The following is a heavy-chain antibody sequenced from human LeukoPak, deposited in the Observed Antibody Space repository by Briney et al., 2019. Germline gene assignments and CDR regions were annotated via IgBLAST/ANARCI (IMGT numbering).Heavy chain of an antibody. J-gene: IGHJ1*01. CDR3: ARVRRRYTEYFQH. D-gene: IGHD1-1*01. CDR2: INHSGST. V-gene: IGHV4-34*01. Sequence: PSETLSLTCAVYGGPFSGYYWSWIRQPPGKGLEWIGEINHSGSTNYNPSLKSRVTISVDTSKNQFSLKLSSVTAADTAVYYCARVRRRYTEYFQHWGQGTLVTVSS. CDR1: GGPFSGYY.